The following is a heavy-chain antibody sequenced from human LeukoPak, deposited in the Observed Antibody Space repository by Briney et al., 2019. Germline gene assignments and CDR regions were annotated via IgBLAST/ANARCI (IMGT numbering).Heavy chain of an antibody. CDR3: ARGGSSGWSDY. J-gene: IGHJ4*02. D-gene: IGHD6-19*01. V-gene: IGHV4-38-2*02. CDR2: IYHSGST. Sequence: PSETLSLTCTVSGYSISSGYYWGWIRQPPGKGLEWIGSIYHSGSTYYNPSLKSRVTISVDTSKNQFSLKLSSVTAADTAVYYCARGGSSGWSDYWGQGTLVTVSS. CDR1: GYSISSGYY.